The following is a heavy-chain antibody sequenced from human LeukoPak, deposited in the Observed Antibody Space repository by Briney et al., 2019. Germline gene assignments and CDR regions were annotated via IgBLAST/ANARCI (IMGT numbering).Heavy chain of an antibody. CDR3: TRGPTQQWLYYGMDV. D-gene: IGHD5-18*01. J-gene: IGHJ6*02. CDR2: VRSKGYGGTT. CDR1: GFTFGDHA. Sequence: GGSLRLSCTASGFTFGDHAMSWVRQAPGKGLEWVGFVRSKGYGGTTEYAASVKGRFTISRDDSKGIAYLQMNSLKIEDTAVYCTRGPTQQWLYYGMDVWGQGTTVIVSS. V-gene: IGHV3-49*04.